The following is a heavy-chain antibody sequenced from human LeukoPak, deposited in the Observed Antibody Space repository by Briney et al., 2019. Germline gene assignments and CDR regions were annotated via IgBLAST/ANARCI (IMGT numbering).Heavy chain of an antibody. CDR3: ARRGGSCRAFDY. J-gene: IGHJ4*02. CDR2: IYYTGRT. D-gene: IGHD2-15*01. Sequence: SGTLSLTCSVSGASFSGGTYYWGWLRQPPGLGLEWVGSIYYTGRTYDNSSLKSRVTISVDTYKNQFSLKLKSVTAADTAVYYCARRGGSCRAFDYWGQGALVTVSS. CDR1: GASFSGGTYY. V-gene: IGHV4-39*01.